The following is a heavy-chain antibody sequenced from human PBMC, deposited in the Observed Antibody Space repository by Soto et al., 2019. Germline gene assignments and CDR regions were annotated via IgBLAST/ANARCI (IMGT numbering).Heavy chain of an antibody. J-gene: IGHJ4*02. Sequence: GSLRLSCAASGFTFSTYDMNWVRQAPGKGLEWVSGVRRSGGTTYYADSVKGRFTISRDDSNSVLYLHMNSLRAEDTAMYYCAQDYRLDHWGQGTLVTVSS. D-gene: IGHD4-4*01. CDR1: GFTFSTYD. V-gene: IGHV3-23*01. CDR3: AQDYRLDH. CDR2: VRRSGGTT.